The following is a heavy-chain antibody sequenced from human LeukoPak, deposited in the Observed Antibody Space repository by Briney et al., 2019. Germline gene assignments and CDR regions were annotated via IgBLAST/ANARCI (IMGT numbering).Heavy chain of an antibody. Sequence: ASLKVSCKASGGTFSSYAISWVRQAPGQGLEWIGGIIPIFGTANYAQKFQGRVTITADESKSTAYMELRSLRSDDTAVYYCARASRVVPAASYYYYCGMDVWGQGTTVTVSS. D-gene: IGHD2-2*01. V-gene: IGHV1-69*13. CDR1: GGTFSSYA. CDR3: ARASRVVPAASYYYYCGMDV. J-gene: IGHJ6*02. CDR2: IIPIFGTA.